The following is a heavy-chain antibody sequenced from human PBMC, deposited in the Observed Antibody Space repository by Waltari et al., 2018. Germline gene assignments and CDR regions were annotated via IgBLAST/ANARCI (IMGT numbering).Heavy chain of an antibody. V-gene: IGHV1-24*01. D-gene: IGHD3-22*01. CDR2: FDPEDGET. CDR1: GYTLTELS. CDR3: ATAQYYYDSSGYRPCYFDY. J-gene: IGHJ4*02. Sequence: QVQLVQSGAEVKKPGASVKVSCKVSGYTLTELSMQWVRKAPGKGLEWMGGFDPEDGETIYAQKFQGRVTMTEDTSTDTAYMELSSLRSEDTAVYYCATAQYYYDSSGYRPCYFDYWGQGTLVTVSS.